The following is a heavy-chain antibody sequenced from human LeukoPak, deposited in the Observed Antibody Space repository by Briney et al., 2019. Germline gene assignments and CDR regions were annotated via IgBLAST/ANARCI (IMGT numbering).Heavy chain of an antibody. D-gene: IGHD2-2*01. J-gene: IGHJ3*02. V-gene: IGHV3-21*01. Sequence: GGSLRLSCAASGFTFSSHTMNWVRQAPGRGLEWVSSMSSSGSYIYYAGSVKGRSTISRDIAKNSMFLQMNSLRAEDTAVYYCARDSSNYCSTTRCHDAFDIWGQGTMVTVSS. CDR3: ARDSSNYCSTTRCHDAFDI. CDR1: GFTFSSHT. CDR2: MSSSGSYI.